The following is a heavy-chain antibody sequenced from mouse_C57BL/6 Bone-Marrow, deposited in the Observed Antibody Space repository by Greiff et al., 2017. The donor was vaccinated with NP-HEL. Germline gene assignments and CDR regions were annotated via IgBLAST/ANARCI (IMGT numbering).Heavy chain of an antibody. D-gene: IGHD2-3*01. Sequence: VKLQQPGAELVMPGASVKLSCKASGYTFTSYWMHWVKQRPGQGLEWIGEIDPSDSYTNYNQKFKGKSTLTVDKSSSTAYMQLSSLTSEDSAVYYCALIYDGYLAWFAYWGQGTLVTVSA. J-gene: IGHJ3*01. V-gene: IGHV1-69*01. CDR1: GYTFTSYW. CDR3: ALIYDGYLAWFAY. CDR2: IDPSDSYT.